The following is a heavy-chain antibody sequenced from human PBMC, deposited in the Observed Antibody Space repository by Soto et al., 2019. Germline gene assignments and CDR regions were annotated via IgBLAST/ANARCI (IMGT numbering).Heavy chain of an antibody. CDR2: ISGSGGGT. CDR1: GFTFSTYA. CDR3: AKDRYCSTTSCYYGDFDY. D-gene: IGHD2-2*01. V-gene: IGHV3-23*01. J-gene: IGHJ4*02. Sequence: GGSLRLSCGASGFTFSTYAMSWVRQAPGKGLEWVSSISGSGGGTDYADSVKGRFTVSRDNSKNTLYLQMNSLRAEDTAVYYCAKDRYCSTTSCYYGDFDYWGQGTLVTVSS.